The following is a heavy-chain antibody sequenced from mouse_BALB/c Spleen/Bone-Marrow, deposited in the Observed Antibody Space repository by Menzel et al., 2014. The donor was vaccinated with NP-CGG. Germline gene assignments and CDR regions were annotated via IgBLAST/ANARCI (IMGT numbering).Heavy chain of an antibody. J-gene: IGHJ3*01. D-gene: IGHD1-1*01. V-gene: IGHV14-3*02. CDR2: IDPANGNT. Sequence: VQLQQPGAELVKPGASVKLSCTASGFNIKDTHMHWVKQRPEQGLEWIGRIDPANGNTKYDPKFQGKATITADTSSNTAYLQLSSLTSEDTAVYYCANYYYGSSLFAYWGQGTLVTVSA. CDR3: ANYYYGSSLFAY. CDR1: GFNIKDTH.